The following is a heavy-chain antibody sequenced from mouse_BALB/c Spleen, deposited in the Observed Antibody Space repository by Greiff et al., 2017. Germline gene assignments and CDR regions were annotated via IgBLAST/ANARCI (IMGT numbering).Heavy chain of an antibody. CDR1: GYSFTGYT. D-gene: IGHD1-1*01. V-gene: IGHV1-18*01. CDR3: ARRDYYGSSPLAY. J-gene: IGHJ3*01. CDR2: INPYNGGT. Sequence: VQLKESGPELVKPGASMKISCKASGYSFTGYTMNWVKQSHGKNLEWIGLINPYNGGTSYNQKFKGKATLTVDKSSSTAYMELLSLTSEDSAVYYCARRDYYGSSPLAYWGQGTLVTVSA.